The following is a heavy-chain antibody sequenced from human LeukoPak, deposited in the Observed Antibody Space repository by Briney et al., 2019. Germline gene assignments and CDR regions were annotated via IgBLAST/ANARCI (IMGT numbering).Heavy chain of an antibody. J-gene: IGHJ5*02. CDR1: GFSLSTSGMG. CDR2: IYWDDDK. CDR3: AHRLYCSSTSCYHSFDP. D-gene: IGHD2-2*01. Sequence: SGPTLVKPTQTLTLTCTFSGFSLSTSGMGVGWIRQPPGKALEWLALIYWDDDKRYSPSLKSRLTITKDTSKNQVVLTMTNMDPVDTATYYCAHRLYCSSTSCYHSFDPWGQGTLVTVSS. V-gene: IGHV2-5*02.